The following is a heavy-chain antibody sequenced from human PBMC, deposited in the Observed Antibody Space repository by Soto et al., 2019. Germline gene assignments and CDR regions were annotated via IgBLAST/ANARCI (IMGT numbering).Heavy chain of an antibody. J-gene: IGHJ4*02. Sequence: PGGSLRLSCAASGFTFSSYGMHWVRQAPGKGLEWVAVISYDGSNKYYADSVKGRFTTSRDNSKNTLYLQMNSLRAEDTAVYYCAKARYYYDSSGYYYFDYWGQGTLVTVSS. CDR1: GFTFSSYG. CDR3: AKARYYYDSSGYYYFDY. V-gene: IGHV3-30*18. CDR2: ISYDGSNK. D-gene: IGHD3-22*01.